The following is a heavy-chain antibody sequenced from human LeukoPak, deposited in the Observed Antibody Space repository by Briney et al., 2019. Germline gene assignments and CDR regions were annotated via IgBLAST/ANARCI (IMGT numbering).Heavy chain of an antibody. D-gene: IGHD3-10*01. V-gene: IGHV1-8*02. Sequence: ASVKVSCKASGYTFTGYYMHWVRQAPGQGLEWMGWMNPNSGNTGYAQKFQGRVTMTRNTSISTAHMELSSLRSEDTAVYYCARITSRFGPHKDGMDVWGQGTTVTVSS. J-gene: IGHJ6*02. CDR2: MNPNSGNT. CDR1: GYTFTGYY. CDR3: ARITSRFGPHKDGMDV.